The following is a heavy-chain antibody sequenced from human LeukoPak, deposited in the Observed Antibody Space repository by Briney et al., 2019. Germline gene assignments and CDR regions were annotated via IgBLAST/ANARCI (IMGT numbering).Heavy chain of an antibody. CDR1: GFTFSSYE. D-gene: IGHD1-14*01. V-gene: IGHV3-48*03. CDR3: ARDPRFLFREDNQTDY. Sequence: GGSLRLSCAASGFTFSSYEMNWVRQAPGKGLEWVSYISSSGSTIYYADSVKGRFTISRDNAKNSLYLQMNSLRAEDTAVYYCARDPRFLFREDNQTDYWGQGTLVTVSS. CDR2: ISSSGSTI. J-gene: IGHJ4*02.